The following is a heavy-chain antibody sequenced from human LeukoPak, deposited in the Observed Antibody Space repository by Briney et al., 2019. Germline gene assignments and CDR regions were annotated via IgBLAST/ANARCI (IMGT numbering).Heavy chain of an antibody. CDR1: GFTFSNAW. D-gene: IGHD2-15*01. V-gene: IGHV3-15*01. CDR3: TTERVDYYYYYMDV. Sequence: GGSLRLSCAASGFTFSNAWMSWVRQAPGKGLEWVGRIKSKTDGGTTDYAAPVKGRFTISRDDSKNMLYLQMNSLKTEDTAVYYCTTERVDYYYYYMDVWGKGTTVTVSS. J-gene: IGHJ6*03. CDR2: IKSKTDGGTT.